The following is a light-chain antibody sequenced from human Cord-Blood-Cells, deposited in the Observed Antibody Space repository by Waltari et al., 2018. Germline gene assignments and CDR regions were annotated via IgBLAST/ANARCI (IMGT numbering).Light chain of an antibody. CDR3: SSYTSSSTRV. V-gene: IGLV2-14*03. Sequence: QSALTQPASVSGSPGQSITISCTGTSSDVGGSNYVSWYQQHPGKAPKLMIYDVSNRPSGVSNRFSGSKSGNTASLTISGLQAEDEAGYYCSSYTSSSTRVFGGGTKLTVL. J-gene: IGLJ3*02. CDR1: SSDVGGSNY. CDR2: DVS.